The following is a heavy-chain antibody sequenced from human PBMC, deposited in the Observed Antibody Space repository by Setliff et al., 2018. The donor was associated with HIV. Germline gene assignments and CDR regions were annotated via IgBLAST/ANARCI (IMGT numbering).Heavy chain of an antibody. D-gene: IGHD3-3*02. J-gene: IGHJ3*02. CDR2: IYHTGIT. CDR1: GGSISSGDYY. Sequence: SETLSLTCTVSGGSISSGDYYWSWIRQPPGKGLEWIGYIYHTGITYYNPSLKSRPTLSVDTSKNQFSLRLNSVTAADTAVYYCAKGELRDGFKISSAFDIGGQGAMVTVSS. V-gene: IGHV4-30-4*08. CDR3: AKGELRDGFKISSAFDI.